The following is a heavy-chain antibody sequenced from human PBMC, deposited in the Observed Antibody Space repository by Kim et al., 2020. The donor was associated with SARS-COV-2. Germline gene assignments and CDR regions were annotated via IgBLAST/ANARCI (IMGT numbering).Heavy chain of an antibody. CDR3: ARVGITIFGVVPDY. D-gene: IGHD3-3*01. CDR1: GGSFSGYY. CDR2: INHSGST. Sequence: SETLSLTCAVYGGSFSGYYWSWIRQPPGKGLEWIGEINHSGSTNYNPSLKSRVTISVDTSKNQFSLKLSSVTAADTAVYYCARVGITIFGVVPDYWGQGTLVTVSS. V-gene: IGHV4-34*01. J-gene: IGHJ4*02.